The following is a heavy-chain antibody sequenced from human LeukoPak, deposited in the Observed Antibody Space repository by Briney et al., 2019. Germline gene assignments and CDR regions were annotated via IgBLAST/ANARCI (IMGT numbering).Heavy chain of an antibody. CDR2: INPDNGVT. J-gene: IGHJ4*02. CDR1: GYTFTGYY. D-gene: IGHD3-10*01. Sequence: ASVKVSCKASGYTFTGYYIHWVRQAPGQGLEWMGWINPDNGVTNYAQKFQGRVTITRDTSISTAYMELSSLRSEDTAMYYCARRRSGSYERWDYWGQGTLVTVSS. V-gene: IGHV1-2*02. CDR3: ARRRSGSYERWDY.